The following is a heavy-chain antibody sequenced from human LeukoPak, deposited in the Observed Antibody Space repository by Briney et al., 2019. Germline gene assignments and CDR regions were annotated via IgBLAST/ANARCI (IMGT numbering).Heavy chain of an antibody. D-gene: IGHD2-15*01. CDR2: ISGSGGST. V-gene: IGHV3-23*01. CDR3: AKAGAVVVVAAKYFDY. Sequence: PGGSLRLSCLASKFTFNNYAMTWVRQAPGKGLEWVSSISGSGGSTYYADSVKGRFTISRDNSKNTLYLQMNSLRAEDTAVYYCAKAGAVVVVAAKYFDYWGQGTLVTVSS. J-gene: IGHJ4*02. CDR1: KFTFNNYA.